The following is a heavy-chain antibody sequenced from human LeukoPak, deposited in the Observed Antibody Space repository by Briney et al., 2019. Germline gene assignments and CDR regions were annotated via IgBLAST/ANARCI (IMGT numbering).Heavy chain of an antibody. D-gene: IGHD6-19*01. CDR2: INPNSGGT. J-gene: IGHJ6*03. CDR3: ARVGGSGWYYYYYMDV. CDR1: GYTFTGYY. Sequence: ASVKVSCKASGYTFTGYYMHWVRQAPGQGLEWMGWINPNSGGTNYAQKFQGRVTMTRNTSISTAYMELSSLRSEDTAVYYCARVGGSGWYYYYYMDVWGKGTTVTVSS. V-gene: IGHV1-2*02.